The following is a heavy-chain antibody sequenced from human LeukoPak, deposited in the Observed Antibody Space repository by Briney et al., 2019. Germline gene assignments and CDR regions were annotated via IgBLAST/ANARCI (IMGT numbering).Heavy chain of an antibody. V-gene: IGHV3-53*01. D-gene: IGHD6-19*01. Sequence: PGGSLRLSCAAPGFTVSNSYMTWVRQTPGKGLEWVSVIYSGGGTYYADSVKGRFTISRDNSKNTLYLQMNSLRAEDTAVYYCARARYSSGWLGFDYWGQGTLVTVSS. CDR3: ARARYSSGWLGFDY. J-gene: IGHJ4*02. CDR2: IYSGGGT. CDR1: GFTVSNSY.